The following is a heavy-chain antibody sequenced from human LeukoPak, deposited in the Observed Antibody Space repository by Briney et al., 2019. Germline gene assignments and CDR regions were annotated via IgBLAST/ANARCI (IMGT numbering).Heavy chain of an antibody. CDR2: IYSDGTT. Sequence: GGSLRLPCAASGFTVSNNYMSWVRQAPGKKLEWVSDIYSDGTTFYADSVKGRFTISRDNSKNTLYLQMNSLRAEDTAVYHCAKDGNYYGSGSPNWFDPWGQGTLVTVSS. J-gene: IGHJ5*02. V-gene: IGHV3-53*01. CDR1: GFTVSNNY. CDR3: AKDGNYYGSGSPNWFDP. D-gene: IGHD3-10*01.